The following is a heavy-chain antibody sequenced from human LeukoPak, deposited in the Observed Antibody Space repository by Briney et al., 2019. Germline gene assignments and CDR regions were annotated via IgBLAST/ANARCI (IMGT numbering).Heavy chain of an antibody. V-gene: IGHV1-2*02. D-gene: IGHD2-2*02. CDR1: GYTFTGYY. CDR2: INPNSGGT. Sequence: ASVEVSCKASGYTFTGYYMHWVRQAPGQGLEWMGWINPNSGGTNYAQKFQGRVTMTRDTSISTAYMELSRLRSDDTAVYYCARDHYCSSTSCYTIFDYWGQGTLVTVSS. CDR3: ARDHYCSSTSCYTIFDY. J-gene: IGHJ4*02.